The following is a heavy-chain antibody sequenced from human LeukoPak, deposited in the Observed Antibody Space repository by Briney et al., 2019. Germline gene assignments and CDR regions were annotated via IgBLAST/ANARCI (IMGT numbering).Heavy chain of an antibody. J-gene: IGHJ4*02. CDR2: IYYSGST. Sequence: SETLSLTCTVSGGSISSSTYYWGWIRQPPGKGLEWIGSIYYSGSTYYNPSLKSRVSISVDTSKNQFSLKLNSVTAADTAVYYCARGLCLGELSLYEDYWGQGTLVTVSS. V-gene: IGHV4-39*07. CDR3: ARGLCLGELSLYEDY. D-gene: IGHD3-16*02. CDR1: GGSISSSTYY.